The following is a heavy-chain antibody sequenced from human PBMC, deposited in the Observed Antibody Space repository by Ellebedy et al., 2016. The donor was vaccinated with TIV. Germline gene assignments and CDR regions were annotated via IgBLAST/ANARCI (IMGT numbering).Heavy chain of an antibody. D-gene: IGHD1-26*01. Sequence: AASVKVSCKASGYTFTSYGISWVRQAPGQGLEWMGWISAYNGNTNYAQKLQGRVTMTTDTSTSTAYMELSSLRSDDTAVYYCARSVVGATRWEHYYYGMDVWGQGTTVTVSS. CDR2: ISAYNGNT. J-gene: IGHJ6*02. CDR3: ARSVVGATRWEHYYYGMDV. V-gene: IGHV1-18*01. CDR1: GYTFTSYG.